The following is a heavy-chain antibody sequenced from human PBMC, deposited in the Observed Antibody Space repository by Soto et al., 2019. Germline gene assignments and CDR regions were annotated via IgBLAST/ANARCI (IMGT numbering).Heavy chain of an antibody. V-gene: IGHV1-18*01. CDR2: ISAYNGNT. Sequence: SVKDSCKASGYTFTSYGISWGRQAPVQGLEWMGWISAYNGNTNYSQKLQGRVTMTTDTSTSTASMELRSLRSDDTAVYYCARVMNYYDSSGYPDYWGQGTLVTVSS. D-gene: IGHD3-22*01. J-gene: IGHJ4*02. CDR3: ARVMNYYDSSGYPDY. CDR1: GYTFTSYG.